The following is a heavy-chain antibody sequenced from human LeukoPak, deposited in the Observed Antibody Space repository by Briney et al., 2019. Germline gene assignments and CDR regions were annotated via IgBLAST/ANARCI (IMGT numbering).Heavy chain of an antibody. J-gene: IGHJ5*02. CDR3: AREVGATNWFDP. V-gene: IGHV4-59*12. CDR1: GGSISSYY. D-gene: IGHD1-26*01. Sequence: SETLSLTCTVSGGSISSYYWSWIRQPPGKGLEWIGYIYYSGSTNYNPSLKSRATISVDTSKNQFSLKLSSVTAADTAVYYCAREVGATNWFDPWGQGTLVTVSS. CDR2: IYYSGST.